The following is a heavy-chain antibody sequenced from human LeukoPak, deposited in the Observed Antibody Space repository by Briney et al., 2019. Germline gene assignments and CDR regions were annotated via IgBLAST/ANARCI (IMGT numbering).Heavy chain of an antibody. J-gene: IGHJ4*02. D-gene: IGHD3-9*01. CDR1: GFIFSNYA. V-gene: IGHV3-23*01. CDR2: IGGRDGGT. Sequence: PGASLRLSCAASGFIFSNYAMSWVRQAPGKGLEWVSAIGGRDGGTYYADSVKGRFAVSRDDPKNTLYLQMNTLRAEDAAVYYCAKWGDYDILTGYYDSAYWGQGTLVTVSS. CDR3: AKWGDYDILTGYYDSAY.